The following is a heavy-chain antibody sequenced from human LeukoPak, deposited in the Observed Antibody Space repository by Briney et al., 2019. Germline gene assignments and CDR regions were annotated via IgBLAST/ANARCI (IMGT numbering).Heavy chain of an antibody. CDR1: GFTFDDYA. CDR3: AKVRWFGELSESYYFDY. V-gene: IGHV3-9*01. CDR2: ISWISGSI. D-gene: IGHD3-10*01. Sequence: GRSLRLSCAASGFTFDDYAMHWVRQAPGKGLEWVSGISWISGSIGYADSVKGRFTISRDNAKNSLYLQMNSLRAEDTALYYCAKVRWFGELSESYYFDYWGQGTLVTVSS. J-gene: IGHJ4*02.